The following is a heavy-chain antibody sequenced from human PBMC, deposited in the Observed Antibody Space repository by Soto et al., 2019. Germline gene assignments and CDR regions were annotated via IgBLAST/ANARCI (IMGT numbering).Heavy chain of an antibody. CDR3: AGAPRYCSSTSCDGGFDY. D-gene: IGHD2-2*01. V-gene: IGHV1-69*01. J-gene: IGHJ4*02. CDR2: IIPIFGTA. CDR1: GGTFSSYA. Sequence: QVQLVQSGAEVKKPGSSVKVSCKASGGTFSSYAISWVRQAPGQGLEWMGGIIPIFGTANYAQKFQGRVTITADECMSTGYMELSRRRSDDTAVYYCAGAPRYCSSTSCDGGFDYWGQGTLVTVSS.